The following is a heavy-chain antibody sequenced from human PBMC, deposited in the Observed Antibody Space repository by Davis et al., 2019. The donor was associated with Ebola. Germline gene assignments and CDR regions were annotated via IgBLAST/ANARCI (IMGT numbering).Heavy chain of an antibody. CDR3: ARDVGGRAGY. Sequence: GESLKISCAASGFTFSHYWMHWVRQAPGKGLEWLAVVSFDGVLKHYVDSVKGRFTISRDNAKNTLFLQMNSLRADDTAVYYCARDVGGRAGYWGQGTLVTVSS. CDR1: GFTFSHYW. CDR2: VSFDGVLK. V-gene: IGHV3-33*08. J-gene: IGHJ4*02.